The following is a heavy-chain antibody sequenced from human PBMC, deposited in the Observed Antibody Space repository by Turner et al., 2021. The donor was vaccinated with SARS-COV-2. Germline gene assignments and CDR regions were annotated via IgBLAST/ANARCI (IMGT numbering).Heavy chain of an antibody. CDR2: IYYSGST. Sequence: QLQLQASGPGLVKPSDPLSLTCTVSGGSISSTSYYWGWIRQPPGRGLEWIGGIYYSGSTYYTPSLKRRVTISVDASKYQFSLKLSSVTAADTAVYDCASQEALVSSYYCYYYGIDVWGQGTTVTVSS. D-gene: IGHD3-9*01. J-gene: IGHJ6*02. V-gene: IGHV4-39*01. CDR1: GGSISSTSYY. CDR3: ASQEALVSSYYCYYYGIDV.